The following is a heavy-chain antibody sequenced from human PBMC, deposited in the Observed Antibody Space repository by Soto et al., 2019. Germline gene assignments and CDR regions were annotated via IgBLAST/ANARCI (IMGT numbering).Heavy chain of an antibody. V-gene: IGHV1-24*01. CDR3: ALERREMATTFDY. CDR1: GYTLTELS. Sequence: ASVKVSCKVSGYTLTELSMHWVRQAPGKGLEWMGGFDPEDGETIYAQKLQGRVTMTTDTSTSTAYMELRSLRSDDTAVYYCALERREMATTFDYWGQGTLVTVSS. CDR2: FDPEDGET. J-gene: IGHJ4*02. D-gene: IGHD5-12*01.